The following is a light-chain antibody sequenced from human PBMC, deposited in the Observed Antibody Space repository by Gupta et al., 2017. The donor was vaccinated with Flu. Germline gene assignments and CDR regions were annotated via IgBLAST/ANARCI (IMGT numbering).Light chain of an antibody. CDR2: KTS. V-gene: IGLV7-43*01. Sequence: GTVTLTCASSTGAVTSGYYPNWFQQKPGQAHRAMIYKTSNKHDWTPARFSGSLLGGKAALTLAGVQPEDEAEYYGRLSSGGAWVFGGGTKLTVL. CDR1: TGAVTSGYY. J-gene: IGLJ3*02. CDR3: RLSSGGAWV.